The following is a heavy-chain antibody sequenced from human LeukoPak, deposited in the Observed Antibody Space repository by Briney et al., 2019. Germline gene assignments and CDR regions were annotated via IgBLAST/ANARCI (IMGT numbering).Heavy chain of an antibody. CDR1: GFTCNSYS. V-gene: IGHV3-21*01. Sequence: VGSPRLSRAASGFTCNSYSMNWVRPAPGEGLEWVSSISSSSSYIKYADSVMGRFTISRDNAKNSLYLQMNSLRGEDTAVYYCARVPYSGYHFDYWGQGTLVTVSS. D-gene: IGHD1-26*01. CDR2: ISSSSSYI. J-gene: IGHJ4*02. CDR3: ARVPYSGYHFDY.